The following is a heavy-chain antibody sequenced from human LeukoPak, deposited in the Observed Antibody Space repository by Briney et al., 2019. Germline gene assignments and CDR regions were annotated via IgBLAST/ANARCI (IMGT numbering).Heavy chain of an antibody. CDR1: GFTFSSYA. J-gene: IGHJ4*02. V-gene: IGHV3-30-3*01. CDR3: ARGWIGNYFGY. Sequence: GGSLRLSCAASGFTFSSYAMHWVRQAPGKGLEWVAVISYDGSNRYYADSVKGRFTISRDNSKNTLYLQMNSLRAEDTAVYYCARGWIGNYFGYWGQGTLVTVSS. D-gene: IGHD5-12*01. CDR2: ISYDGSNR.